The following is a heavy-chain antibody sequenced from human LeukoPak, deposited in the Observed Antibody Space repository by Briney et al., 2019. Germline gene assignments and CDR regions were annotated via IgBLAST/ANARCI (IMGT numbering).Heavy chain of an antibody. CDR1: GFTFSSYS. CDR3: ASLMTTTHYYYMDV. V-gene: IGHV3-48*01. D-gene: IGHD1-1*01. Sequence: GGSLRLSCVASGFTFSSYSINWVRQAPGKGLEWVSYISSSSTTIYHADSVKGRFTISRDNSKNTLYLQMNSLRPEDTAVYFCASLMTTTHYYYMDVWGKGTTVTVSS. J-gene: IGHJ6*03. CDR2: ISSSSTTI.